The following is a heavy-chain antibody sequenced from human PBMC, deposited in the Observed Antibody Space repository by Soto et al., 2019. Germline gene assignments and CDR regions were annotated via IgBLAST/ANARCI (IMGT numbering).Heavy chain of an antibody. J-gene: IGHJ4*02. CDR1: GYTFTSYV. Sequence: ASVKVSCKASGYTFTSYVMHWVRQAPGQRLEWMGWINAGNGNTKYSQKFQGRVTITRDTSASTAYMELSSLRSEDTAVYYCARGPGGPDGPGDYWGQGTLVTVSS. V-gene: IGHV1-3*01. CDR3: ARGPGGPDGPGDY. D-gene: IGHD2-15*01. CDR2: INAGNGNT.